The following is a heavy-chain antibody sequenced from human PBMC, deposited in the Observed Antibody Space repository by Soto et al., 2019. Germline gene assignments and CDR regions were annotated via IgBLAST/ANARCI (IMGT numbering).Heavy chain of an antibody. J-gene: IGHJ5*02. CDR1: GGSIISASYS. CDR2: IYSSGST. V-gene: IGHV4-31*11. D-gene: IGHD6-6*01. CDR3: AREDAARIERWFDA. Sequence: LSLTCAVSGGSIISASYSWNWIRQSPGRGLEWIGHIYSSGSTYYNPSLKSRVSISVDTSNNQFSLKLTSVTAADTAVYFCAREDAARIERWFDAWGQGILVTV.